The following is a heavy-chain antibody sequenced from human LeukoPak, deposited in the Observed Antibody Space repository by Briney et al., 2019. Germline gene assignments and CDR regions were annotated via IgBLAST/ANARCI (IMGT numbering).Heavy chain of an antibody. J-gene: IGHJ3*02. V-gene: IGHV1-2*02. Sequence: QAPGQXLEWMGWINPNSGGTNYAQKFQGRVTMTRDTSISTAYMELSRLRSDDTAVYYCACLPPRTTGAFDIWGQGTMVTVSS. D-gene: IGHD1-14*01. CDR3: ACLPPRTTGAFDI. CDR2: INPNSGGT.